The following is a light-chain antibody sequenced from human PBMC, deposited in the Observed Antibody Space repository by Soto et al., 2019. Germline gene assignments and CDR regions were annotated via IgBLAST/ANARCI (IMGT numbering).Light chain of an antibody. V-gene: IGKV1-5*03. CDR1: QSISSW. CDR2: KAS. J-gene: IGKJ1*01. Sequence: DMQMTQSPSTLSASVGDRVTITCRASQSISSWLAWYQQRPGKAPKVLIYKASSLGSGVPSRFSGSGSGTEFTLTINSLQPEDSATYYCLQYYSHWTFGQGTKVEI. CDR3: LQYYSHWT.